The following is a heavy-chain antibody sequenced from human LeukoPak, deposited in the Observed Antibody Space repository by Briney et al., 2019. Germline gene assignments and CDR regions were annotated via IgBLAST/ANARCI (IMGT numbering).Heavy chain of an antibody. Sequence: ASVKVSCKASGYTFTGYHMHGVRQAPGQGLEWMGWMNPNSGSTNYAQKFQGRATMTRDTSSSTAYMELSRLRSDDTVVYYCARDSSSGWYLFNWFDPWGQGTLVTVSS. CDR3: ARDSSSGWYLFNWFDP. CDR2: MNPNSGST. D-gene: IGHD6-19*01. V-gene: IGHV1-2*02. CDR1: GYTFTGYH. J-gene: IGHJ5*02.